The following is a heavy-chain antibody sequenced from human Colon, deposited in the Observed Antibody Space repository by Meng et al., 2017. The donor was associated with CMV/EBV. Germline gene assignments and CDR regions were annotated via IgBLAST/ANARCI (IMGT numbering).Heavy chain of an antibody. Sequence: GESLKISCAASGFTFSSYAMSWVRQAPGKGLEWVSAISGSGGSTYYADSVKGRFTISRDHSKNTLYLQMNSLRAEDTAVYYCARLSHGRDAFDIWGQGTMVTVSS. J-gene: IGHJ3*02. D-gene: IGHD1-26*01. CDR3: ARLSHGRDAFDI. V-gene: IGHV3-23*01. CDR2: ISGSGGST. CDR1: GFTFSSYA.